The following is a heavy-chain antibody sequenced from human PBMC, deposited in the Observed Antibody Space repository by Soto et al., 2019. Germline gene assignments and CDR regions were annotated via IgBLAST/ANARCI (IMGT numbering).Heavy chain of an antibody. CDR2: IYYSGST. Sequence: SETLSLTCTVSGGSISSGGYYWSWIRQHPGKGLEWIGYIYYSGSTYYNPSLKSRVTISVDTSKNQFSLKLSSVTAADTAVYYCARDRVAAQEYYYGMDVWGQGTTVTVSS. CDR3: ARDRVAAQEYYYGMDV. CDR1: GGSISSGGYY. V-gene: IGHV4-31*03. J-gene: IGHJ6*02. D-gene: IGHD6-25*01.